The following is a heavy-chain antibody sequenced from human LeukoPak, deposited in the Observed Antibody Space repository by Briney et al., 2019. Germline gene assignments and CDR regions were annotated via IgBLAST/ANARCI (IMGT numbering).Heavy chain of an antibody. CDR1: GYTFSSYW. V-gene: IGHV5-51*01. J-gene: IGHJ4*02. CDR2: IYPGDSDT. D-gene: IGHD4-23*01. CDR3: ARQIGYGGNPAGD. Sequence: PGESLKISCKGSGYTFSSYWIAWVRQMPGKGLEWMGIIYPGDSDTRYSPSFQGQVTISADKSISTAYLQWSSLKASDTAMYYCARQIGYGGNPAGDWGQGTLVTVSS.